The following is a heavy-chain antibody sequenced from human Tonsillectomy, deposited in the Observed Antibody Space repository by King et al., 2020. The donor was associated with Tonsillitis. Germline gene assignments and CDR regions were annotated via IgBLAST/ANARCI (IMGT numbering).Heavy chain of an antibody. Sequence: VQLQESGPGLVKPSQTLSLTCTVSGDSMNSGGYYWSWIRQHPGKGLEWIGYIYYSGNTNYNPSLKSRVTISIDTSKNHFSLELTSVTAADTAVYYCAKAGDIGVVPAAIRFDPWGQGTLVTVSS. CDR1: GDSMNSGGYY. CDR2: IYYSGNT. CDR3: AKAGDIGVVPAAIRFDP. D-gene: IGHD2-2*02. J-gene: IGHJ5*02. V-gene: IGHV4-31*03.